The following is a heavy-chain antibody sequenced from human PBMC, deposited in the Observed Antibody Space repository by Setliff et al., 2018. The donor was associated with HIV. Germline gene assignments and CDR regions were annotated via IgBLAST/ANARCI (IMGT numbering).Heavy chain of an antibody. D-gene: IGHD2-15*01. Sequence: TLSLTCTVSGASISSGGYYWSWIRQHPGKGLEWIGYIYYSGSTNYNPSLKSRVTISVDTSKNQFSLKLSSVTAADTAVYYCARRGYCSGGSCYHYYMDVWGKGTTVTVSS. CDR1: GASISSGGYY. V-gene: IGHV4-31*03. CDR3: ARRGYCSGGSCYHYYMDV. CDR2: IYYSGST. J-gene: IGHJ6*03.